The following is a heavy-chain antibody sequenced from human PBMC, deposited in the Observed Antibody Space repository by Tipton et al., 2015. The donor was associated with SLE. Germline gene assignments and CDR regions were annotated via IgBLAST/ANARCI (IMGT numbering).Heavy chain of an antibody. V-gene: IGHV4-59*01. CDR1: GGSISSYY. J-gene: IGHJ4*02. CDR3: ARGGIAAYHFDY. CDR2: IYYSGST. Sequence: TLSLTCTVSGGSISSYYWSWIRQPPGKGLEWIGYIYYSGSTNYNPSLKSRVTISVDTSKNQFSLKLSSVTAADTAVYYCARGGIAAYHFDYWGQGTLVTVSS. D-gene: IGHD6-13*01.